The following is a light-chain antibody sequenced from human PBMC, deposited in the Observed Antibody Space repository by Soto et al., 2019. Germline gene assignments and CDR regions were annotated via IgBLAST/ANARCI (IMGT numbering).Light chain of an antibody. CDR2: GAS. J-gene: IGKJ5*01. CDR1: QSVSSN. V-gene: IGKV3-15*01. CDR3: HQYDNWPKT. Sequence: EAVVTQSPATLSVSPGERATLSCRASQSVSSNLAWYQQKPGQAPRLLIYGASTRATGIPARFSGSGSGTEFTLTISSLQSEDFAVYYCHQYDNWPKTFGQGTRLEIK.